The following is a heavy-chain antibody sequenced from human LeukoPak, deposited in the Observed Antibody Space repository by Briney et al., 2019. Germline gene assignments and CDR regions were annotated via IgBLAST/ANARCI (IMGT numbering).Heavy chain of an antibody. J-gene: IGHJ4*02. Sequence: GGSLRLSCAASGFTFSSYGMHWVRQAPGKGLEWVSIIYSGGSTYYADSVKGRFAISRDHSKNTLYLQMSSLRADDTAVYYCASQIVGATPYWGQGTLVTVSS. CDR3: ASQIVGATPY. V-gene: IGHV3-NL1*01. CDR2: IYSGGST. D-gene: IGHD1-26*01. CDR1: GFTFSSYG.